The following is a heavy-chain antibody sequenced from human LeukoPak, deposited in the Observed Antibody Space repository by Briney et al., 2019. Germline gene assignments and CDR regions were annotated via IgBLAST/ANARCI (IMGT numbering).Heavy chain of an antibody. V-gene: IGHV3-64*04. CDR2: ISSNGATT. CDR3: ARDLGYSSSWFATNYYYGMDV. J-gene: IGHJ6*02. Sequence: SGGSLRLSCSASGFTFNRFYLHWVRQAPGKGLEFVSHISSNGATTYYADSVKGRFTISRDNSKNTLYLQMNSLRAEDTAVYYCARDLGYSSSWFATNYYYGMDVWGQGTTVTVSS. CDR1: GFTFNRFY. D-gene: IGHD6-13*01.